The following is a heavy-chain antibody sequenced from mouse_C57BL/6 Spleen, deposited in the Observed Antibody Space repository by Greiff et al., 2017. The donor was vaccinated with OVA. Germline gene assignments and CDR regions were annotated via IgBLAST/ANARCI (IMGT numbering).Heavy chain of an antibody. CDR1: GYTFTSYW. J-gene: IGHJ2*01. D-gene: IGHD1-1*01. CDR3: ARGVTTVVDYFDY. CDR2: IYPSASET. Sequence: QVQLQQPGAELVRPGSSVKLSCKASGYTFTSYWMDWVKQRPGQDLEWIGNIYPSASETHSTPKFKDKATLTVDKSSSPAYMQLSSLTSEDSAVYYCARGVTTVVDYFDYWGQGTTRTVSS. V-gene: IGHV1-61*01.